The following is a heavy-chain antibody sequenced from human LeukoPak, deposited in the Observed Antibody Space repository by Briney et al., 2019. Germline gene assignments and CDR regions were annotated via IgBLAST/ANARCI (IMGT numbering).Heavy chain of an antibody. CDR2: ISGSGGST. CDR1: GFTFSSYA. V-gene: IGHV3-23*01. Sequence: GGSLRLSCAASGFTFSSYAMSWVRQAPGKVLEWVSAISGSGGSTYYADSVKGRFTISRDNSKNTLYLQMNSLRAEDTAVYYCAKDLGTFTMIVVVPQAFDIWGQGTMVTVSS. J-gene: IGHJ3*02. CDR3: AKDLGTFTMIVVVPQAFDI. D-gene: IGHD3-22*01.